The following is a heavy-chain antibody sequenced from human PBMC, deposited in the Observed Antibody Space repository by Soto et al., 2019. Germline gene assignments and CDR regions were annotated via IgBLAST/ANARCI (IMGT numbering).Heavy chain of an antibody. V-gene: IGHV3-7*01. CDR1: GFTFSSYW. J-gene: IGHJ4*02. Sequence: GGSLRLSCAASGFTFSSYWMDWGRQAPGKGLEWVANINQDGSEKNYVDSVRGRFTISRDNARNSLYLQMSSLTAEDSALYYCSRSLDYWGQGALVTVSS. CDR3: SRSLDY. CDR2: INQDGSEK.